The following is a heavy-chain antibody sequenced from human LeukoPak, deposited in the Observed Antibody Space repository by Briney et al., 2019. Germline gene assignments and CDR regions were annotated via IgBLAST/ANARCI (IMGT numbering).Heavy chain of an antibody. J-gene: IGHJ4*02. V-gene: IGHV3-43*02. Sequence: PGGSLRLSCTASGFNVAAYAMYWVRQPPGKSPEWVSLISGDSDNKYSAASVKGRFAISRDNSKNSLYLQMNSLTTEDTALYYCAIAYESGSFYRAFAYWGQGALVTVSS. D-gene: IGHD3-10*01. CDR1: GFNVAAYA. CDR2: ISGDSDNK. CDR3: AIAYESGSFYRAFAY.